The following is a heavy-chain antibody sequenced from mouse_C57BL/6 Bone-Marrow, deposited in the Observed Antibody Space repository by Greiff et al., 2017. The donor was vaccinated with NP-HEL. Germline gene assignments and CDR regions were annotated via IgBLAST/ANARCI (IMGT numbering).Heavy chain of an antibody. Sequence: EVQLQQSGPELVKPGASVKISCKASGYTFTDYYMNWVKQSPGKSLEWIGDINPNNGGTSYNQKFKGKATLTVDKSSSTAYMELRSLTSEDSAVYYCARNDGYYVRDYWGQGTSVTVSS. J-gene: IGHJ4*01. CDR2: INPNNGGT. V-gene: IGHV1-26*01. CDR3: ARNDGYYVRDY. D-gene: IGHD2-3*01. CDR1: GYTFTDYY.